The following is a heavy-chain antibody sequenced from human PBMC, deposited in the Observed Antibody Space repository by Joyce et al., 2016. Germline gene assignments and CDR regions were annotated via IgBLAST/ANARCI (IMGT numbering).Heavy chain of an antibody. V-gene: IGHV1-69*16. CDR3: ARGHDWYAA. CDR1: GGAFGSYT. Sequence: QVQLVQSGTEVKKPGSSVQVSCKASGGAFGSYTITWLRQAPGQGPEWMGGITPILGTLNYAQKFQGRVKISADESKNTAYMELSRLRSEDTAVYYCARGHDWYAAWGQGSLVTVSS. CDR2: ITPILGTL. D-gene: IGHD3-9*01. J-gene: IGHJ5*02.